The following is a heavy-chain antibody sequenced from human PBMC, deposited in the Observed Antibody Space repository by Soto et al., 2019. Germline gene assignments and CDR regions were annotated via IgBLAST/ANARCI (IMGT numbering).Heavy chain of an antibody. V-gene: IGHV3-23*01. Sequence: GGSLRLSCAASGFTFSSYATNWVRQAPGKGLEWVSSISGSGDSTYYADSVKGRFTISRDISKNTLSLQMNSLRAEDTAVYYWGRGGQSSGLNRGVGGKGTRATFA. CDR1: GFTFSSYA. D-gene: IGHD1-26*01. CDR2: ISGSGDST. J-gene: IGHJ6*03. CDR3: GRGGQSSGLNRGV.